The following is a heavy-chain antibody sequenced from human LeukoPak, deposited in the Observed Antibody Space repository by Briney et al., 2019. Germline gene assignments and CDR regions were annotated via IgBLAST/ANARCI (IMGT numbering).Heavy chain of an antibody. CDR1: GFTFSSYG. CDR3: ASSDYDILTGYSGGAFDI. Sequence: QPGRSLRLSCAASGFTFSSYGMHWVRQAPGKGLEWVAVIWYDGSNKYYADSVKGRFTISRDNSKDTLYLQMNSLRAEDTAVYYCASSDYDILTGYSGGAFDIWGQGTMVTVSS. J-gene: IGHJ3*02. D-gene: IGHD3-9*01. CDR2: IWYDGSNK. V-gene: IGHV3-33*01.